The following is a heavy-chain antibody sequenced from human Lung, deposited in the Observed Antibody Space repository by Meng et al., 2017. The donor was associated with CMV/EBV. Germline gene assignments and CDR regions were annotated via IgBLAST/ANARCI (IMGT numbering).Heavy chain of an antibody. CDR2: IDSNSGET. V-gene: IGHV1-2*02. CDR1: GYTFIDYY. CDR3: AREQTVSGSRGLDY. D-gene: IGHD6-19*01. Sequence: SGYTFIDYYIHWVRQAPGQGLEWMGWIDSNSGETNSAQKFSGRVTLTRDTSITTAYMEVISLRSDDTAVYYCAREQTVSGSRGLDYWGQGTLVTVSS. J-gene: IGHJ4*02.